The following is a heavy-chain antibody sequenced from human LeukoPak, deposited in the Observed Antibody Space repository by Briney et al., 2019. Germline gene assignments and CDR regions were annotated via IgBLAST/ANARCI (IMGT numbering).Heavy chain of an antibody. D-gene: IGHD7-27*01. J-gene: IGHJ3*02. CDR2: INSDGSST. CDR3: AGDGPNDAFDI. V-gene: IGHV3-74*01. CDR1: GFTFSSYW. Sequence: PGGSLRLSCAASGFTFSSYWMHWVRQAPGKGLVWVSRINSDGSSTSYADSVKGRFTISRDNAKNTLYLQMNSLRAEDTAVYYCAGDGPNDAFDIWGQGTMVTVSS.